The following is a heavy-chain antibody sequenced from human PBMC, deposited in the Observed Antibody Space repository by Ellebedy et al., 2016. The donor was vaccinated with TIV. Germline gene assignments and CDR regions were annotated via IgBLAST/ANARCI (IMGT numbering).Heavy chain of an antibody. CDR2: ISADNGNT. D-gene: IGHD3-10*01. CDR1: GYSFANYI. J-gene: IGHJ4*02. Sequence: ASVKVSCKASGYSFANYIISWVRQAPGQGLEWMAWISADNGNTKYAKKFQDRVTMTTDTSTTTAYMELRGLSADDTAVYYCARSKGFVELLYFDTWGQGALVTVSS. CDR3: ARSKGFVELLYFDT. V-gene: IGHV1-18*04.